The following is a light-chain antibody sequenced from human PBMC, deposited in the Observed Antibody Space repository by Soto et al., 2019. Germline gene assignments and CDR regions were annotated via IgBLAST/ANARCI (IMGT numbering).Light chain of an antibody. Sequence: IVMTQSPATLSVSPGDRVTLSCRASQSVSSDLAWYQQRPGQAPRLLIYGASTRATGIPARFSGTGSGTEFTLTISSLQSEDFAIYYCQLYGTSPDLFTFGPGTKVEIK. J-gene: IGKJ3*01. CDR2: GAS. V-gene: IGKV3-15*01. CDR1: QSVSSD. CDR3: QLYGTSPDLFT.